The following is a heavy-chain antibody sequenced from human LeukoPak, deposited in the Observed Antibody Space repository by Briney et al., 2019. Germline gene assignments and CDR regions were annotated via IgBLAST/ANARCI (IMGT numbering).Heavy chain of an antibody. CDR3: ATSYYDILTGRYKGSFDY. CDR2: FDPEDGDT. CDR1: GYTLTELS. Sequence: GASVKVSCKVSGYTLTELSMHWVRQAPGKGLEWMGGFDPEDGDTIYAQKFQGRVTMTEDTSTDTAYMELSSLRSEDTAVYYCATSYYDILTGRYKGSFDYWGQGTLVTVSS. V-gene: IGHV1-24*01. D-gene: IGHD3-9*01. J-gene: IGHJ4*02.